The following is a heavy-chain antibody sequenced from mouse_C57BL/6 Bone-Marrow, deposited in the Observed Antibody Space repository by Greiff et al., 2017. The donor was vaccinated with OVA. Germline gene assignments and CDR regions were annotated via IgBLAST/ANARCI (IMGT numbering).Heavy chain of an antibody. CDR3: TTGDSHYFDY. V-gene: IGHV14-4*01. CDR1: GFNIKDDY. CDR2: IYPENGDT. J-gene: IGHJ2*01. Sequence: VQLQQSGAELVRPGASVKLSCTASGFNIKDDYMHWVKQRPEQGLEWIGWIYPENGDTEYASKFQGKATITADTSSNTAYLQLSSLTSEDTAVYYCTTGDSHYFDYWGQGTTLTVSS.